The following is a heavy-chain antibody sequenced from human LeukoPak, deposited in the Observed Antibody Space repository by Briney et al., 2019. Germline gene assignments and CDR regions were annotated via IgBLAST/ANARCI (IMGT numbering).Heavy chain of an antibody. D-gene: IGHD3-9*01. V-gene: IGHV4-59*01. CDR3: ARGRFDILTGYYLDY. Sequence: PSETLSLTCIVSGGSITTYYWNWIRQPPGKGLEWIGYIYYSGSTNYNPSLKSRVTISVDTSKNQFSLKLSSVTAADTAVYYCARGRFDILTGYYLDYWGQGILVTVSS. CDR2: IYYSGST. CDR1: GGSITTYY. J-gene: IGHJ4*02.